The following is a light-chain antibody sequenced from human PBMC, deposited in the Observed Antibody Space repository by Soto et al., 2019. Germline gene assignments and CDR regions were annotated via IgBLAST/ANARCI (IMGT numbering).Light chain of an antibody. CDR1: QSISSW. CDR2: KAS. J-gene: IGKJ1*01. CDR3: QQYNNYPWT. V-gene: IGKV1-5*03. Sequence: DIQMTQSPSTLSASVGDRVTITCRASQSISSWLAWYQQKPGKAPKLLMYKASSLESGVPSRFSGSGSGTEFTLTLSILQPDDFATYYCQQYNNYPWTFGQGTKVEVK.